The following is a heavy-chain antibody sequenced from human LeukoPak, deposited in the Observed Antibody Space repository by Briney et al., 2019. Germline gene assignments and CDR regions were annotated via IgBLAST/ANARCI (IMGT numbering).Heavy chain of an antibody. V-gene: IGHV4-30-2*01. CDR1: GGSISSSSYS. D-gene: IGHD3-22*01. CDR3: ARNYDSSGPEGAFDI. CDR2: IYHSGST. J-gene: IGHJ3*02. Sequence: PSETLSLTCTVSGGSISSSSYSWSWIRQPPGKGLEWIGYIYHSGSTYYNPSLKSRVTISVDRSKNQFSLKLSSVTAADTAVYYCARNYDSSGPEGAFDIWGQGTMVTVSS.